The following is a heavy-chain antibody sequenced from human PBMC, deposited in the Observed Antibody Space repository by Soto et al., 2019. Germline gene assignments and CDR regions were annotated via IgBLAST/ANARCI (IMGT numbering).Heavy chain of an antibody. CDR3: ARPPEVGRKWDFDL. CDR2: IKSKTDGGEKT. Sequence: EVQLVESGGDLVKPGGSLRLSCAASGFTFSNAWMNWVRQAPGKGLEWVGRIKSKTDGGEKTDFATPVKGRFIITRDDSKNMMYLQMNSLKTEDTAVYYCARPPEVGRKWDFDLWGRGALVTVYS. V-gene: IGHV3-15*07. J-gene: IGHJ2*01. CDR1: GFTFSNAW. D-gene: IGHD1-26*01.